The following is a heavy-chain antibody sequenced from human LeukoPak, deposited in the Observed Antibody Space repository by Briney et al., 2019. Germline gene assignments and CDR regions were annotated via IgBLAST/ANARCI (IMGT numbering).Heavy chain of an antibody. V-gene: IGHV3-7*01. Sequence: GGSLRLSCVASGFTLSSHLMGWVRQAPGKGPEWVANIKEDGSEKYYVDSAKGRFTISRDNAKNSLSLQMDSLRVEDTAVYYCVRSYYYDGSGYWGQGTLVTVSS. D-gene: IGHD3-22*01. CDR1: GFTLSSHL. CDR2: IKEDGSEK. J-gene: IGHJ4*02. CDR3: VRSYYYDGSGY.